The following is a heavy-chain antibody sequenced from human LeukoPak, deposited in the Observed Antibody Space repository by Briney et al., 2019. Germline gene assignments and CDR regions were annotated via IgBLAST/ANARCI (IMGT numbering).Heavy chain of an antibody. CDR3: ARWGGDYYDSSGYYY. CDR1: GYSISSGYY. Sequence: PSETLSLTRTVSGYSISSGYYWGWIRQPPGKGLEWIGSIYHSGGTYYNPSLKSRVTISVDTSKNQFSLKLSSVTAADTAVYYCARWGGDYYDSSGYYYWGQGTLVTVSS. J-gene: IGHJ4*02. D-gene: IGHD3-22*01. CDR2: IYHSGGT. V-gene: IGHV4-38-2*02.